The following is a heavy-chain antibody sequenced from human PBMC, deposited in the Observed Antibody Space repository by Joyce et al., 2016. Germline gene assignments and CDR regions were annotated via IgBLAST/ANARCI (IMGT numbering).Heavy chain of an antibody. V-gene: IGHV2-70*04. Sequence: QVTLKESGPALVKPTQTLTLTCTFSGLSLSTSGMRVSWFRQSPGKALEWLARMDWDDAKFYSTSLKTRLTISKDTSKNQVVLTMTNMDSVDTATYYCARIRPGVDLDPWGQGTLVTVSS. CDR1: GLSLSTSGMR. CDR2: MDWDDAK. CDR3: ARIRPGVDLDP. D-gene: IGHD2-8*01. J-gene: IGHJ5*02.